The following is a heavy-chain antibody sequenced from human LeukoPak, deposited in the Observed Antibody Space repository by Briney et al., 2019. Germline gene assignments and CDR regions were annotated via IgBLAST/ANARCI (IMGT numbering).Heavy chain of an antibody. CDR2: ISSSGSTI. D-gene: IGHD6-19*01. CDR1: GFTFSSYE. Sequence: GGSLRLSCAASGFTFSSYEMNWVRQAPGKGLEWVSYISSSGSTIYYADSVKGRFTISRDNAKNSLYLQMNSLRDGDTAVYYCARDGGSAWFLDYWGQGTLVIVSS. CDR3: ARDGGSAWFLDY. J-gene: IGHJ4*02. V-gene: IGHV3-48*03.